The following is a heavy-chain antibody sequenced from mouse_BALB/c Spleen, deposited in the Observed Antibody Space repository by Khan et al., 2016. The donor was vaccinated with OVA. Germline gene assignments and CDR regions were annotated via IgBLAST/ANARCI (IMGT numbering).Heavy chain of an antibody. CDR1: GFSLTNYG. V-gene: IGHV2-5*01. Sequence: QMQLQQSGPGLVQYSQSLSITCTVSGFSLTNYGVHWLRQSLGKGLEWLGVIWRGGSTDYNAAFMSRLYITKDNSKSTVFFTMNSLPAEATAIYSCTKNLAGYTMDYWGQGTSVTVSS. D-gene: IGHD1-1*01. CDR3: TKNLAGYTMDY. CDR2: IWRGGST. J-gene: IGHJ4*01.